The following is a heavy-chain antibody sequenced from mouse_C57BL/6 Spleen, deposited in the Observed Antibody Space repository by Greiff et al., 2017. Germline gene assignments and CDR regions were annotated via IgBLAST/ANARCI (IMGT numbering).Heavy chain of an antibody. CDR2: INPRSGDT. D-gene: IGHD1-3*01. V-gene: IGHV1-7*01. CDR3: ARNFPSGYAMDY. Sequence: VQLQQPGAELAKPGASVKLSCKASGYTFTSYWMPWVKQRPGQGLAWIGNINPRSGDTKYNHKFKDKATLTVYKSSSTAYMQLSSLTYEDAAVYYCARNFPSGYAMDYGGQGTSVTGSS. J-gene: IGHJ4*01. CDR1: GYTFTSYW.